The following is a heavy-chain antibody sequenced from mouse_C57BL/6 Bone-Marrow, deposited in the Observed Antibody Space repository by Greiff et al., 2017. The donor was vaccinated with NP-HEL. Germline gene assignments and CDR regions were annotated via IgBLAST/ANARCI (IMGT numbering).Heavy chain of an antibody. CDR2: INPYNGGT. CDR3: ARDYGSSYNWYFDV. V-gene: IGHV1-19*01. D-gene: IGHD1-1*01. CDR1: GYTFTDYY. J-gene: IGHJ1*03. Sequence: VQLQQSGPVLVKPGASVKMSCKASGYTFTDYYMNWVKQSHGKSLEWIGVINPYNGGTSYNQKFKGKATLTVDKSSSTAYMELNSLTSEDSAVYDCARDYGSSYNWYFDVWGTGTTVTVSS.